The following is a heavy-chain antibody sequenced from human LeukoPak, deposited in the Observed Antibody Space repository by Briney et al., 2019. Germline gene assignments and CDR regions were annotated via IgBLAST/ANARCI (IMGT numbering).Heavy chain of an antibody. D-gene: IGHD6-19*01. CDR2: ISGSGGST. Sequence: GGSLRLSCAASGFTFNSYSMNWVRQAPGKGLEWVSAISGSGGSTYYADSVKGRFTISRNNSKNTLYLQMNSLRAEDTAVYYCAKDRSSGWFEDYYYYIDVWGKGTTVTISS. CDR3: AKDRSSGWFEDYYYYIDV. J-gene: IGHJ6*03. V-gene: IGHV3-23*01. CDR1: GFTFNSYS.